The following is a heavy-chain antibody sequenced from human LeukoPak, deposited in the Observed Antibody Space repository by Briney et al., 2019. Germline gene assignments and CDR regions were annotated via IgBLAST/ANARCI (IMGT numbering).Heavy chain of an antibody. CDR3: VKDRTGTYTLDY. V-gene: IGHV3-30-3*01. CDR1: GFTFSSYA. CDR2: ISDDGSRQ. J-gene: IGHJ4*02. D-gene: IGHD3-10*01. Sequence: GGSLRLSCAASGFTFSSYAMSWVRRAPGKGLEWVAFISDDGSRQHYADSVKGRFTISRDNSKNTLNLQMNSLRAEDTAVYYCVKDRTGTYTLDYWGQGTLVTVSS.